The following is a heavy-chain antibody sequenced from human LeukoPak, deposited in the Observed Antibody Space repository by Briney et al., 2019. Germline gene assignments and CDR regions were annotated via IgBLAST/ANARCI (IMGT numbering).Heavy chain of an antibody. CDR1: GYTFTGHY. CDR2: INPNSGGT. Sequence: ASVKVTCKASGYTFTGHYMHWVRQAPGQGLEWMGRINPNSGGTNYAQKFQGRVTMTRDTSISTAYMELSRLRSDDTAVYYCARERRYSSSTDYWGEGTLVTVSS. J-gene: IGHJ4*02. D-gene: IGHD6-6*01. V-gene: IGHV1-2*06. CDR3: ARERRYSSSTDY.